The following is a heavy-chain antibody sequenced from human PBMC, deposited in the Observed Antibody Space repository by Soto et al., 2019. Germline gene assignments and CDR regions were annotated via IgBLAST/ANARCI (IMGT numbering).Heavy chain of an antibody. Sequence: PGGSLRLSCAASGFTFSSYAMNWVRQAPGKGLEWVSAITGSGGSTYYADFVKGRFTISRDNSKNTLYLQMNSLRAEDTAVYYCAKGAIFGVVYSGGMDVWGQGTTVTVSS. CDR3: AKGAIFGVVYSGGMDV. CDR2: ITGSGGST. V-gene: IGHV3-23*01. CDR1: GFTFSSYA. D-gene: IGHD3-3*01. J-gene: IGHJ6*02.